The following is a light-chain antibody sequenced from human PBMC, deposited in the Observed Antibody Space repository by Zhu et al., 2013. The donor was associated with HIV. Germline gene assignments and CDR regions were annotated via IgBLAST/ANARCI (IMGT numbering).Light chain of an antibody. J-gene: IGKJ1*01. CDR1: QSIGTY. CDR3: QQNYGSPWT. CDR2: GTS. V-gene: IGKV1-39*01. Sequence: DIQMTQSPSSLSASVGDRVTITCRASQSIGTYLNWYQQKPGSVPRLLIYGTSTVETGVPSRFSGSGSGTEFRLTVNSLQPDDFATYYCQQNYGSPWTFGQGTRGG.